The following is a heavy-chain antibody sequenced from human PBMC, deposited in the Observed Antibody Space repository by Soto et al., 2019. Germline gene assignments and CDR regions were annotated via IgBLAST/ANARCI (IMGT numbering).Heavy chain of an antibody. CDR2: ISAYNGNT. CDR3: ARAEYSSSWRGGVRFDP. CDR1: GYTFTSYG. Sequence: QVQLVQYGAEVKKPGASVKVSCKASGYTFTSYGISWVRQAPGQGLERMGWISAYNGNTNYAQKLQGRVTMTTETSTSTAYMELRSLRSDDTAVYYCARAEYSSSWRGGVRFDPWGQGTMVTVSS. D-gene: IGHD6-6*01. J-gene: IGHJ5*02. V-gene: IGHV1-18*01.